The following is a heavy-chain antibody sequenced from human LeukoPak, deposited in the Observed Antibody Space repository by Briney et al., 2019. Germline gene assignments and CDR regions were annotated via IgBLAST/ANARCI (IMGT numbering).Heavy chain of an antibody. J-gene: IGHJ4*02. CDR1: GFTFSNYA. D-gene: IGHD4-17*01. CDR2: ISASGGST. Sequence: PGGSLRLSCAPSGFTFSNYAMSWVRQAPGKGLEWVSAISASGGSTYYADSVRGRFTISRDNSKNTLYMQMNSLRAEDTAIYYCAKFNAMTTLTPFDYWGQGTLVTVSP. V-gene: IGHV3-23*01. CDR3: AKFNAMTTLTPFDY.